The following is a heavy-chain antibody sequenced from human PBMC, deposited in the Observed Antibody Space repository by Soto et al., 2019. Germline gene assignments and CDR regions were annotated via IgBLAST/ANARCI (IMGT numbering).Heavy chain of an antibody. Sequence: LRLSCAASGFTFSSYAMSWVRQAPGKGLEWVSTISGSGGSTYYADSVQGRFTISRDNSKNTLYLQMNSLRAEDTAVYYCAKCGDYDYWSGYFDYWGQGTLVTVSS. J-gene: IGHJ4*02. D-gene: IGHD5-12*01. CDR1: GFTFSSYA. CDR2: ISGSGGST. CDR3: AKCGDYDYWSGYFDY. V-gene: IGHV3-23*01.